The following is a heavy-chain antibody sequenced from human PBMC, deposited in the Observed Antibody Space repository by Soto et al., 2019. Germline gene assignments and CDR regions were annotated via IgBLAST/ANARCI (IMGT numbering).Heavy chain of an antibody. V-gene: IGHV3-7*01. CDR2: IRQDGGEE. CDR1: GLSFSSHW. Sequence: EVQLVESGGGLVQPGGSLRLSCAASGLSFSSHWMSWVRQAPGRVLEWVANIRQDGGEEQYSDSVKGRFTLSRDNAKNSLYLQMNGLRVDDTAVYYCAKSEGYSFDIRGQGTMVTVSS. CDR3: AKSEGYSFDI. J-gene: IGHJ3*02. D-gene: IGHD1-1*01.